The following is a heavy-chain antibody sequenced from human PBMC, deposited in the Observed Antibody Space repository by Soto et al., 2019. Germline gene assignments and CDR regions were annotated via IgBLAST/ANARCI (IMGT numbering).Heavy chain of an antibody. Sequence: QVQLQESGPGLVKPSQTLSLACTVSGGSISSGGYYWSWIRQHPGKGLEWIGYIYYSGSTYYNPSRKSRVTISVDTPKHQFSLKLSSVTAAETAVYYCARGPGGNLLWFGESNYYGMDVWGQGTTVTVSS. CDR1: GGSISSGGYY. CDR3: ARGPGGNLLWFGESNYYGMDV. V-gene: IGHV4-31*03. D-gene: IGHD3-10*01. CDR2: IYYSGST. J-gene: IGHJ6*02.